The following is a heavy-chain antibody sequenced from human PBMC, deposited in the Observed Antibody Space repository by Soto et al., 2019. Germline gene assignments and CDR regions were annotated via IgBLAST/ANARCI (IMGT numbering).Heavy chain of an antibody. Sequence: GGSLRLSCAASGFTFSSYAMSWVRQAPGKGLEWVSAISGSGGSTYYADSVKGRFTISRDNAKNSLYLQMNSLRAEDTAVYYCARVHDDYLIFVYWGQGTLVTVSS. D-gene: IGHD4-17*01. J-gene: IGHJ4*02. CDR2: ISGSGGST. CDR1: GFTFSSYA. V-gene: IGHV3-23*01. CDR3: ARVHDDYLIFVY.